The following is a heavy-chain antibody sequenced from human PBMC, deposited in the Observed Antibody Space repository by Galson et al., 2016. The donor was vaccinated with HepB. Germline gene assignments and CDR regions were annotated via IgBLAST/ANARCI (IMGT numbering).Heavy chain of an antibody. J-gene: IGHJ6*01. V-gene: IGHV3-21*01. CDR1: GFTFSTYS. Sequence: SLRLSCAASGFTFSTYSMNWVRQAPGKGLEWVSSFSGSASYIYYVDSVKGRFTISRDNAKNSLYLQMNSLRAEDTAVYYCARDLQGYCASTSCYHYYGMDVWGQGTTVTVSS. CDR2: FSGSASYI. D-gene: IGHD2-2*01. CDR3: ARDLQGYCASTSCYHYYGMDV.